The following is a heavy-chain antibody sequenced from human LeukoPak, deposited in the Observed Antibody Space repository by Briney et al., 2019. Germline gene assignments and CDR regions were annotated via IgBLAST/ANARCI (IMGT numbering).Heavy chain of an antibody. CDR3: ARGLWFGEIDYGMDV. Sequence: GASVKVSCKASGYTFAGYYMHWVRQAPGQGLEWMGWINPNSGGTNYAQKFQGWVTMTRDTSISTAYMELSRLRSDDTAVYYCARGLWFGEIDYGMDVWGQGTTVTVSS. V-gene: IGHV1-2*04. J-gene: IGHJ6*02. CDR2: INPNSGGT. CDR1: GYTFAGYY. D-gene: IGHD3-10*01.